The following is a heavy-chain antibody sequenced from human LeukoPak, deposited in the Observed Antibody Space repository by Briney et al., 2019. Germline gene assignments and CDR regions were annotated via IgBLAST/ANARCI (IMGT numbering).Heavy chain of an antibody. Sequence: PSGTLSLTSTVSGGSTSSSSYYRGWVRQPAGRGLGWIGSILYSGSTYYKPSLKSRFTMSVDTSKNQFSLKLSAVTAADTALYYSARHAGRISATGTRPFDYWGEGTLVTASS. CDR2: ILYSGST. CDR1: GGSTSSSSYY. V-gene: IGHV4-39*01. CDR3: ARHAGRISATGTRPFDY. J-gene: IGHJ4*02. D-gene: IGHD6-13*01.